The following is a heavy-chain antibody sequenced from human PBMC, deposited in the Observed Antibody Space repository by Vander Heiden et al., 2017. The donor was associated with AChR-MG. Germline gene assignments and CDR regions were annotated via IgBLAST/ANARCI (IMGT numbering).Heavy chain of an antibody. CDR2: ISSSGGDT. CDR1: GFSFSSYA. V-gene: IGHV3-23*01. J-gene: IGHJ4*02. D-gene: IGHD3-3*01. CDR3: AKKNPGVAPFDY. Sequence: EVQLLESGGGLVQPGGSLRLSCAASGFSFSSYAMSWVRQAPGKGLEWVSGISSSGGDTPYADAVKGRFTISRDNSKNTLYLKMNSLRAEDTAVYYCAKKNPGVAPFDYWGQGTLVTVSS.